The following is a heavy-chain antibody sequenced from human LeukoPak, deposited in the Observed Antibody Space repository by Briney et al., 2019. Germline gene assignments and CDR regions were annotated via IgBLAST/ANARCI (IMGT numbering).Heavy chain of an antibody. CDR3: AKVGFSEMEWLLYSDH. V-gene: IGHV3-23*01. CDR2: ISGSGSVS. Sequence: GGSLRLSCAASGFTFSSYSMNWVRQAPGKGLEWISYISGSGSVSYYEDSVKGRFTISRDNSKNTLYLQMNSLRAEDTAVYYCAKVGFSEMEWLLYSDHWGQGTLVTVSS. J-gene: IGHJ4*02. D-gene: IGHD3-3*01. CDR1: GFTFSSYS.